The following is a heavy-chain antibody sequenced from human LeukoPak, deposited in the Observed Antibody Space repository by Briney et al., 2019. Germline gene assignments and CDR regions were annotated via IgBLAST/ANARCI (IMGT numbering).Heavy chain of an antibody. CDR1: GFTFDDYA. CDR3: ARVFYSGSYGIKDY. Sequence: GGSLRLSCAASGFTFDDYAMHWVRQASGKGLEWVSLISWGGGSTYYVDSVKGRFTISRDNAKNSLYLQMNSLRAEDTALYYCARVFYSGSYGIKDYWGQGTLVTVSS. V-gene: IGHV3-43D*03. J-gene: IGHJ4*02. D-gene: IGHD1-26*01. CDR2: ISWGGGST.